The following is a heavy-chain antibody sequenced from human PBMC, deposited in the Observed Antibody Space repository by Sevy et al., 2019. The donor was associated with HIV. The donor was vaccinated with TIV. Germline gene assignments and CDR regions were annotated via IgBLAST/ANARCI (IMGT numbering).Heavy chain of an antibody. D-gene: IGHD6-13*01. V-gene: IGHV3-49*04. CDR3: TRWKAAQSIFDY. Sequence: GGSLRLSCTASGFTFGDYCMSWVRQAPGKGLEWVVFFKRDVYGGTVDHAASVRGRFVISRDNSKTIAYLQMNDLKTEDTGVYYCTRWKAAQSIFDYWGQGALVTVSS. CDR2: FKRDVYGGTV. CDR1: GFTFGDYC. J-gene: IGHJ4*02.